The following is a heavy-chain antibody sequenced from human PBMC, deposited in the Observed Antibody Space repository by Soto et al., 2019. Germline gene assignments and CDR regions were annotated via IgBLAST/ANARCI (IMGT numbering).Heavy chain of an antibody. Sequence: GGSLRLSCAASGLTFSSYAMHWVRQAPGKGLEWVAVISYDGSNKYYADSVKGRFTISRDNSKNTLYLQMNSLRAEDTAVYYCARDQVEVPDYYGSGSRNWFDPWGQGTLVTVSS. CDR1: GLTFSSYA. J-gene: IGHJ5*02. V-gene: IGHV3-30-3*01. D-gene: IGHD3-10*01. CDR2: ISYDGSNK. CDR3: ARDQVEVPDYYGSGSRNWFDP.